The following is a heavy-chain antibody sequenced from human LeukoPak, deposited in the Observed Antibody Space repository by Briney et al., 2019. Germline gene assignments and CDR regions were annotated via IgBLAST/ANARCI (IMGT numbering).Heavy chain of an antibody. CDR3: ALSYYYDSSGYRLPLPSYFDY. Sequence: PSQTLSLTCTVSGGSISSGDYYWSWIRQPPGKGRERIGYIYCSGSTYYNPSLKSRVTISVDTSKNQFSLKLSSVTAADTAVYYCALSYYYDSSGYRLPLPSYFDYWGQGTLVTVSS. D-gene: IGHD3-22*01. CDR2: IYCSGST. V-gene: IGHV4-30-4*01. J-gene: IGHJ4*02. CDR1: GGSISSGDYY.